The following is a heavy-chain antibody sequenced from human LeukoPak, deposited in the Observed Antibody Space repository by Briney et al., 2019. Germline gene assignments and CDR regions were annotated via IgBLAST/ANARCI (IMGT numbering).Heavy chain of an antibody. CDR3: AKVRGGSSQKYYFDY. CDR1: GFTFSSYG. V-gene: IGHV3-30*02. Sequence: GGSLRLSCAASGFTFSSYGMHWVRQAPGKGLEWVAFIRYDGSNKYYADSVKGRFTISRDNSKNTLYLQMNSLRAEDTAVYYCAKVRGGSSQKYYFDYWGQGTLVTVSS. D-gene: IGHD1-26*01. J-gene: IGHJ4*02. CDR2: IRYDGSNK.